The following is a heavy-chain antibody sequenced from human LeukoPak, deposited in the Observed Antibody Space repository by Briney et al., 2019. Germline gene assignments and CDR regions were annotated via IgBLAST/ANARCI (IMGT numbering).Heavy chain of an antibody. V-gene: IGHV3-21*01. D-gene: IGHD4-17*01. CDR2: ISSSSSYI. CDR3: AREGTYGDYAIYYYYMDV. J-gene: IGHJ6*03. Sequence: PGGSLRLSCAASGFTFSSYSMNWVRQAPGKGLEWVSSISSSSSYIYYADSVKGRFTISRDNAKNSLYLQMNSLRAEDTAVYYCAREGTYGDYAIYYYYMDVWGKGTTVTVSS. CDR1: GFTFSSYS.